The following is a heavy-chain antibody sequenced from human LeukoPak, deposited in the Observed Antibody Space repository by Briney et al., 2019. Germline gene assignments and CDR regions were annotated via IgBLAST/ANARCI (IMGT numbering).Heavy chain of an antibody. V-gene: IGHV4-4*07. CDR2: IYTSGST. J-gene: IGHJ4*02. Sequence: SETLSLTCTVSGGSISSYYWSWIRQPAGKGLEWIGRIYTSGSTNYNPSLKSRDTMSVDTSKNQFSLKLSSVTAADTAVYYCARDQGYYYDSSGYRNFDYWGQGTLVTVSS. D-gene: IGHD3-22*01. CDR1: GGSISSYY. CDR3: ARDQGYYYDSSGYRNFDY.